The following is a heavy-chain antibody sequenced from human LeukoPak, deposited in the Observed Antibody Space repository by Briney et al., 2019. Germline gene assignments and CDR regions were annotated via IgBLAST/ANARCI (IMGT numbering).Heavy chain of an antibody. CDR1: GGSISSYY. CDR2: IYYSGST. J-gene: IGHJ4*02. D-gene: IGHD3-10*01. Sequence: SETLSLTCTVSGGSISSYYWSWIRQPPGKGLEWIGYIYYSGSTNYNPSLKSRVTISVDTSKNQFSLKLSSVTAADTAVYYCARAGEEYGSGSYLDYWGQGTLVTVSS. CDR3: ARAGEEYGSGSYLDY. V-gene: IGHV4-59*12.